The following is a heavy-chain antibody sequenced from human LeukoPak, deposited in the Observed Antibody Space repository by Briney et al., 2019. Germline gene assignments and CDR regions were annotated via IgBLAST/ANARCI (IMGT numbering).Heavy chain of an antibody. J-gene: IGHJ6*03. CDR2: IIPIFGTA. CDR1: GGTFSSYA. D-gene: IGHD6-6*01. Sequence: GASVKVSCKASGGTFSSYAISWVRQAPGQGLEWMGGIIPIFGTANYAQKFQGRVTITTDESTSTAYMELSSLRSEDTAVYYCARVASSYSSSSLPYYHYYYMDVWGKGTTVTVSS. V-gene: IGHV1-69*05. CDR3: ARVASSYSSSSLPYYHYYYMDV.